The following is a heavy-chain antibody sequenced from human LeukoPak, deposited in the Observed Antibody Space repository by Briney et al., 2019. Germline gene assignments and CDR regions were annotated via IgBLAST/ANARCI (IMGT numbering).Heavy chain of an antibody. Sequence: GASVKVSCKASGYTFTSYYMHWVRQAPGQGLEWMGIINPSGGSTSYALKFQGRATMTRDTSTSTVYMELSSLRSEDTAVYYCARSIVVVTAIPGYWGQGTLVTVSS. J-gene: IGHJ4*02. CDR3: ARSIVVVTAIPGY. CDR2: INPSGGST. CDR1: GYTFTSYY. V-gene: IGHV1-46*01. D-gene: IGHD2-21*02.